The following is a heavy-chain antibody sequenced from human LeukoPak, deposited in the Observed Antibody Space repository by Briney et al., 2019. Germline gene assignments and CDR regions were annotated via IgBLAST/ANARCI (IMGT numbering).Heavy chain of an antibody. CDR1: GFTFSGYW. Sequence: SGGSLRLSCAASGFTFSGYWMSWVRQAPGKGLEWVANIKQGGSDKFYMDSVKGRFTISRDNADNSLFLQMDSLRVEDTAVYYCARDPGGQGWGAFGIWGQGTLVTVSS. D-gene: IGHD3-16*01. CDR3: ARDPGGQGWGAFGI. J-gene: IGHJ3*02. CDR2: IKQGGSDK. V-gene: IGHV3-7*01.